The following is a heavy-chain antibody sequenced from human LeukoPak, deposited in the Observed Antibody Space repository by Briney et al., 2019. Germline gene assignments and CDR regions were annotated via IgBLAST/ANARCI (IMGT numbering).Heavy chain of an antibody. D-gene: IGHD1-26*01. CDR2: IKGDGSSI. J-gene: IGHJ4*02. CDR1: GFTFSNHR. Sequence: QSGGSLRLSCAASGFTFSNHRMHWVRQTPGKGLVWVSRIKGDGSSISHADSVKGRFTISRDNAKNTLDLQMNNLRVEDTAVYYCVRDGVGAPPFDYWGEGVLVTVSS. CDR3: VRDGVGAPPFDY. V-gene: IGHV3-74*01.